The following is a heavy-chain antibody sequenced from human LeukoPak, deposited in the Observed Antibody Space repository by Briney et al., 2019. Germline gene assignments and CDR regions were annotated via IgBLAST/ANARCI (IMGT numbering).Heavy chain of an antibody. Sequence: GGSLRLSCTASGFPFSDYSMNWVRQAPGKGLEWVSYIGISSGNTKYADSVRGRFTISADNAKNSLYLQMNSLRVEDTAVYYCARDHNYAFDNWGQGTLVSVSS. CDR1: GFPFSDYS. CDR3: ARDHNYAFDN. V-gene: IGHV3-48*04. D-gene: IGHD1-1*01. CDR2: IGISSGNT. J-gene: IGHJ4*02.